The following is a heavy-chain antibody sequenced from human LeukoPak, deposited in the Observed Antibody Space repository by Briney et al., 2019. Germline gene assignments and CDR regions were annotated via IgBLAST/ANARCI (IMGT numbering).Heavy chain of an antibody. J-gene: IGHJ6*03. V-gene: IGHV3-49*04. D-gene: IGHD3-16*01. Sequence: SGGSLRLSCAASGFTFGDYAMSWVRQAPGKGLEWVGFIRTEAYDGATDYGASVKGRFTISRDDSKNIGYLQMNSLNTEDTAVYYCTRTFGYYYFYMDVWGKGTTVIVSS. CDR1: GFTFGDYA. CDR2: IRTEAYDGAT. CDR3: TRTFGYYYFYMDV.